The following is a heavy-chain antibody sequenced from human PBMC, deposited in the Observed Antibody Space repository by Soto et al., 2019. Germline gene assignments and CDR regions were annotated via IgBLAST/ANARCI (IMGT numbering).Heavy chain of an antibody. J-gene: IGHJ4*02. CDR3: ARDPSPYDFWSGYSVWGLDY. CDR1: GFTFSSYM. Sequence: EVQLVESGGGLVKPGGSLRLSCAASGFTFSSYMMNWVRQAPGKGLEWVSSISSSSNYKYYADSVKGRFTISRDNAKNSLYLQMNSLRAEDTAVYYCARDPSPYDFWSGYSVWGLDYWGQGTPVTVSS. V-gene: IGHV3-21*01. D-gene: IGHD3-3*01. CDR2: ISSSSNYK.